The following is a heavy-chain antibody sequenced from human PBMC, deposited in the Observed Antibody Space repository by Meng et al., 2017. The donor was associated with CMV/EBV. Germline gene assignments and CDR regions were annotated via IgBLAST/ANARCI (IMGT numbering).Heavy chain of an antibody. V-gene: IGHV1-2*02. Sequence: ASVKVSCKASGYTFTGYYMHWVRQAPGQGLEWMGWINPNSGGTNYAQKFQGRVTMTRGTSISTAYMELSRLRSDDTAVYYCARVLLRFLEWLSDYGMDVWGQGTTVTVSS. CDR3: ARVLLRFLEWLSDYGMDV. CDR1: GYTFTGYY. J-gene: IGHJ6*02. CDR2: INPNSGGT. D-gene: IGHD3-3*01.